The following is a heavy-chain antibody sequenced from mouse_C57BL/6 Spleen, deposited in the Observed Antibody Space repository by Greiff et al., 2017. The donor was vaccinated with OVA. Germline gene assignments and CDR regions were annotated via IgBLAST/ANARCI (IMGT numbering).Heavy chain of an antibody. V-gene: IGHV5-4*01. CDR3: ARETPLAY. J-gene: IGHJ3*01. Sequence: DVMLVESGGGLVKPGGSLKLSCAASGFTFSSYAMSWVRQTPEKRLEWVATISDGGSYTYYPDNVKGRFTISRDNAKNNLYLQMSHLKSEDTAMYYCARETPLAYWGQGTLVTVSA. CDR1: GFTFSSYA. CDR2: ISDGGSYT.